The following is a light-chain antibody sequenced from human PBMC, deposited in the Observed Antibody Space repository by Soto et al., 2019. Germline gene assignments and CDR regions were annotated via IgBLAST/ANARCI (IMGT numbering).Light chain of an antibody. CDR2: DVS. CDR3: SSYTTTNVV. Sequence: QSALTQPRSVSGSPGQSVTISCTGTSSDVGGYNYVSWYQQHPGKAPKLMIYDVSKRPSGVPDRFSGSKSGNTASLTISGLQPEDEADYYCSSYTTTNVVFGGGTKLTVL. J-gene: IGLJ2*01. V-gene: IGLV2-11*01. CDR1: SSDVGGYNY.